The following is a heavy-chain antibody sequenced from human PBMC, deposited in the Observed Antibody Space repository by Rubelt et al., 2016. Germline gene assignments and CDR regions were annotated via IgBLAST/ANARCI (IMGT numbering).Heavy chain of an antibody. V-gene: IGHV7-4-1*02. CDR3: ARDPSSWQGWLL. CDR1: GYTFTSYA. CDR2: INTNTGNS. J-gene: IGHJ4*02. D-gene: IGHD6-13*01. Sequence: QVQLVQSGSELKKPGASVKVSCKASGYTFTSYAMNWVRQAPGQGLAWMGWINTNTGNSTYAQGLSGGCVFSQDTSVSTRYREISSLKVEDTGVYYCARDPSSWQGWLLWGQGTLVTVSS.